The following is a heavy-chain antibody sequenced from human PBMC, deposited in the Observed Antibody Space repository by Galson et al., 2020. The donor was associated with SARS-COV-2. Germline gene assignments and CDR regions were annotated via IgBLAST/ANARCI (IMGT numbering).Heavy chain of an antibody. CDR3: VAEPTAYQNGWEGALDQ. CDR1: GFTFSSHA. Sequence: TAGSLRLSCAASGFTFSSHAMHWVRQAPGKGLEWVALISYDGSKIYYADSVKARFTISRDTSKNTVYLQMNSLTTEDTAVNYCVAEPTAYQNGWEGALDQWGQGTLVTVSS. CDR2: ISYDGSKI. V-gene: IGHV3-30-3*01. D-gene: IGHD6-19*01. J-gene: IGHJ5*02.